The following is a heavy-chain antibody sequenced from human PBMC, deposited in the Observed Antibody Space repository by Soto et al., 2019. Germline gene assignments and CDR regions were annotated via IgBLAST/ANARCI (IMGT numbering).Heavy chain of an antibody. CDR3: AHRGLRGRYFDY. D-gene: IGHD5-18*01. CDR1: GFSLSTSGMG. J-gene: IGHJ4*02. Sequence: QITLKESGPTLVKPTQSLTLTCTFSGFSLSTSGMGVAWIRQPPGKALEWLALIYWDDDKRYSPSLESRLTITKDTPKNQVVLTMTNMDPLDTATYYCAHRGLRGRYFDYWGQGTLVTVSS. CDR2: IYWDDDK. V-gene: IGHV2-5*02.